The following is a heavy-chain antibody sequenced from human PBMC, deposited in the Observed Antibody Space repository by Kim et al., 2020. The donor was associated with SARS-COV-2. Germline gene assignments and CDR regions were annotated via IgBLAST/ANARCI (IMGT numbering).Heavy chain of an antibody. D-gene: IGHD3-10*01. Sequence: GRFTISRDNSKNTLYLQMNSLRAEDTAVYYCAKDGRRARNVLLWSTRMDVWGQGTTVTVSS. J-gene: IGHJ6*02. CDR3: AKDGRRARNVLLWSTRMDV. V-gene: IGHV3-23*01.